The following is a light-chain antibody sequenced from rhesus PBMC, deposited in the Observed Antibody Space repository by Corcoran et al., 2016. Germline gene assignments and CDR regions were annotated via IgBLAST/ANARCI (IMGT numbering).Light chain of an antibody. CDR1: ENIYNY. V-gene: IGKV1-74*01. Sequence: DIQMTQSPSSLSASVGDRVTITCRASENIYNYLNWYQHKPGKAPKLLIYKASTLQSGVPSRFSGSGSGTDYSFTINSLQSADVATYYCQHTYGTPYSFGQGTKVEIK. J-gene: IGKJ2*01. CDR3: QHTYGTPYS. CDR2: KAS.